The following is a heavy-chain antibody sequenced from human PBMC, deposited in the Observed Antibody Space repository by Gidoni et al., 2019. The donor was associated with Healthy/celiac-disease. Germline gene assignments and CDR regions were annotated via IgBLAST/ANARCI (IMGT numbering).Heavy chain of an antibody. D-gene: IGHD6-13*01. J-gene: IGHJ4*02. V-gene: IGHV4-31*02. Sequence: GYYWSWIRQHPGKGLEWIGYIYYSGSTYYNPSLKSRVTISVDTSKNQFSLKLSSVTAADTAVYYCARGEVPRGMDWGQGTLVTVSS. CDR2: IYYSGST. CDR3: ARGEVPRGMD. CDR1: GYY.